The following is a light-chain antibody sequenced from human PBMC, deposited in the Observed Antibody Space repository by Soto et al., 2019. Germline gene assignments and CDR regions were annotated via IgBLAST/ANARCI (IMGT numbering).Light chain of an antibody. V-gene: IGLV2-14*03. Sequence: QSVLTQPASVSGSPGQSITISCTGSSSDIGGYNYVSWYQQHSGKAPKLLIYDVTYRPSGISDRFSGSKSGNTASLTISGLQPDDEADYYCSLYGVSSTLFGGGTKLTVL. CDR3: SLYGVSSTL. J-gene: IGLJ2*01. CDR2: DVT. CDR1: SSDIGGYNY.